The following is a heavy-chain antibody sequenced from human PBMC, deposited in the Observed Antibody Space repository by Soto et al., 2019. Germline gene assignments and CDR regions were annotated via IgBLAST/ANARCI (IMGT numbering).Heavy chain of an antibody. J-gene: IGHJ6*03. V-gene: IGHV3-30*18. Sequence: ESGGGVVQPGRSLRLSCAASGFTFSSYGMHWVRQAPGKGLEWVAVISYDGSNKYYADSVKGRFTISRDNSKNTLYLQMNSLRAEDTAVYYCAKDEDSDYYYYYMDVWGKGTTVTVSS. CDR2: ISYDGSNK. CDR3: AKDEDSDYYYYYMDV. D-gene: IGHD4-4*01. CDR1: GFTFSSYG.